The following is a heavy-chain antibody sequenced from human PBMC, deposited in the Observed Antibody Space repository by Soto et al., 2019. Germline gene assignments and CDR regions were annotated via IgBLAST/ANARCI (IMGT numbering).Heavy chain of an antibody. V-gene: IGHV4-59*08. CDR3: ARFVRGNYYFDY. Sequence: PSETLSLTCTVSGGSISSYYWSWIRQPPGKGLEWIGYIYYSGSTNYNPSLKSRVTISVDTSKNQFSLKLSSVTAADTAVYYCARFVRGNYYFDYWGQGTLVTVSS. D-gene: IGHD1-7*01. CDR2: IYYSGST. J-gene: IGHJ4*02. CDR1: GGSISSYY.